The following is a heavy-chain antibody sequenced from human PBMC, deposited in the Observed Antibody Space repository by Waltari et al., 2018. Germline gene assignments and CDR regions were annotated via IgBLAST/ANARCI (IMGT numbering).Heavy chain of an antibody. CDR2: IYTSGST. J-gene: IGHJ4*02. D-gene: IGHD3-16*02. V-gene: IGHV4-61*09. Sequence: QVQLQESGPGLVKPSQTLSLTCTVSGGSISSGSYYWSWIRQPAGKGLEWIGYIYTSGSTNYNPSLKSRVTISVDTSKNQFSLKLSSVTAADTAVYYCARTTHLSGSYRYFDYWGQGTLVIVSS. CDR3: ARTTHLSGSYRYFDY. CDR1: GGSISSGSYY.